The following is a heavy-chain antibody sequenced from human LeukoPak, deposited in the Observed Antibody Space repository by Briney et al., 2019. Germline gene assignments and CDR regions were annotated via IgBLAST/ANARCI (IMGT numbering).Heavy chain of an antibody. D-gene: IGHD3-3*01. V-gene: IGHV3-74*01. CDR2: INSDGSST. Sequence: QPGGSLRLSCAASGFTFSNFWMHWVRQAPGKGLVWVSRINSDGSSTSYADSVKGRFTISRDNAKNTLYLQMNSLRAEDTAVYYCAKILEWYEPYDAFDIWGQGTMVTVSS. CDR3: AKILEWYEPYDAFDI. CDR1: GFTFSNFW. J-gene: IGHJ3*02.